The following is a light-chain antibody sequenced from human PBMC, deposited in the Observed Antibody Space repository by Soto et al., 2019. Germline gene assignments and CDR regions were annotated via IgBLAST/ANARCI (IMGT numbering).Light chain of an antibody. CDR3: QQSYSSPPMYT. CDR2: AAS. V-gene: IGKV1-39*01. CDR1: QTISNY. J-gene: IGKJ2*01. Sequence: DIQMTQSPSTLSASVGDRVTITCRASQTISNYLNWYQHKPGKAPNLLIYAASSLQSGVPSRFSGSGSGTDFTLTISSLQPEDFATYYCQQSYSSPPMYTFGQGTKLEIK.